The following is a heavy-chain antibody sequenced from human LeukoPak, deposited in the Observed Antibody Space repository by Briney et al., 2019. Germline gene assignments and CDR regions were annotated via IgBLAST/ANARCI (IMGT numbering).Heavy chain of an antibody. CDR2: INGDGSGT. D-gene: IGHD3-3*01. Sequence: PGGSLRLSCAASGFTFSSYWMHWVRQVPGKGLVWVSRINGDGSGTSYADSVKGRFTISRDNAKNTVYLQMNGLRAEDTAVYYCARARPKYYDFWSGYYTPFDAFDIWGQGTMVTVSS. CDR1: GFTFSSYW. V-gene: IGHV3-74*01. J-gene: IGHJ3*02. CDR3: ARARPKYYDFWSGYYTPFDAFDI.